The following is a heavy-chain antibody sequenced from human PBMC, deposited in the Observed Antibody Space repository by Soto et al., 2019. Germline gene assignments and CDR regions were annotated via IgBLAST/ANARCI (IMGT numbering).Heavy chain of an antibody. CDR3: ARDQGGGSGQGYYYMDV. CDR1: GFTFSSYW. D-gene: IGHD2-15*01. CDR2: IKQDGSEK. V-gene: IGHV3-7*01. Sequence: VGSLRLSCAASGFTFSSYWMSWVRQAPGKGLEWVANIKQDGSEKYYVDSVKGRFTISRDKDKNSLYLQMNSRSAEDTAVYYCARDQGGGSGQGYYYMDVWGKGTTVTVSS. J-gene: IGHJ6*03.